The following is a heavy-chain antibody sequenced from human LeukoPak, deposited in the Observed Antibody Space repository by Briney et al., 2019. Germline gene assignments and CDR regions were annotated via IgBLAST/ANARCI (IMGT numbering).Heavy chain of an antibody. V-gene: IGHV5-51*01. CDR2: IYPGDSDT. J-gene: IGHJ3*02. D-gene: IGHD3-3*01. CDR1: GYSFASYW. Sequence: GESLKISCKGSGYSFASYWIGWVRQMPGKGLEWMGIIYPGDSDTRYSPSFQGQVTISADKSISTAYLQWSSLKASDTAMYYCARRLLNYDFWSYGDAFDIWGQGTMVTVSS. CDR3: ARRLLNYDFWSYGDAFDI.